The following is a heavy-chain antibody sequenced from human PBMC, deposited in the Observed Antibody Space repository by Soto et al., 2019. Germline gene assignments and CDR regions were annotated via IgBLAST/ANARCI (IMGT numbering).Heavy chain of an antibody. CDR3: AKYPVRDKMTTVTTSCY. V-gene: IGHV3-23*01. J-gene: IGHJ4*02. Sequence: PGGSLRLSCAASGFTFSSYAMSWVRQAPGKGLEWVSAISGSGGSTYYADSVKGRFTISRDNSKNTLYLQMNSLRAEDTAVYYCAKYPVRDKMTTVTTSCYWGQGTLVTVSS. D-gene: IGHD4-17*01. CDR2: ISGSGGST. CDR1: GFTFSSYA.